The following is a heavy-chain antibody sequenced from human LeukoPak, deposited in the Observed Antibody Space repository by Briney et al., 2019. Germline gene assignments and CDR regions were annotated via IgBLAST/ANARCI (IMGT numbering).Heavy chain of an antibody. CDR2: INPSSGVT. V-gene: IGHV1-2*02. CDR3: AGVSYFFDSTTFYQGGDFDY. CDR1: GGTFSSYA. D-gene: IGHD2/OR15-2a*01. Sequence: GASVKVSCKASGGTFSSYAISWVRQAPGQGLEWMGWINPSSGVTNYAHQFQGRVTLTRDTSISTGYLELNSLRSDDTAVYYCAGVSYFFDSTTFYQGGDFDYWGQGTLVTVSS. J-gene: IGHJ4*02.